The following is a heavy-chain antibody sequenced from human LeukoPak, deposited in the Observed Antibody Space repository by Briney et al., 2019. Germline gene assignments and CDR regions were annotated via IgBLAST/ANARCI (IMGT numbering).Heavy chain of an antibody. D-gene: IGHD3-16*01. Sequence: GGSPRLSCAASGFTFSSYAMSWVRQAPGKGLEWVSTISSSGVSTFHADSVKGRFTISRDNSKNTLYLQMNSLRAEDTAVYYCAKGLPQGYWGQGTLVTVSS. V-gene: IGHV3-23*01. J-gene: IGHJ4*02. CDR2: ISSSGVST. CDR1: GFTFSSYA. CDR3: AKGLPQGY.